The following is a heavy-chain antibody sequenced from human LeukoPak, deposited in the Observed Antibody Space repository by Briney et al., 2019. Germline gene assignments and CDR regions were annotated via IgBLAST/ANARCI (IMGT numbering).Heavy chain of an antibody. CDR1: GGTFSSYA. CDR3: ARTGYSGYDYEFWFDP. D-gene: IGHD5-12*01. CDR2: INPNSGGT. Sequence: GASVKVSCKASGGTFSSYAISWVRQAPGQGLEWMGWINPNSGGTNYAQKFQGRVTMTRDTSISTAYMELSRLRSDDTAVYYCARTGYSGYDYEFWFDPWGQGTLVTVSS. V-gene: IGHV1-2*02. J-gene: IGHJ5*02.